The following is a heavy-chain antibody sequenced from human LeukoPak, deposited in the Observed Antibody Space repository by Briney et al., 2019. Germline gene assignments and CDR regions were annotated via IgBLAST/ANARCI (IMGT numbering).Heavy chain of an antibody. CDR2: IYSGGST. V-gene: IGHV3-66*01. CDR1: GFTVRSNY. J-gene: IGHJ4*02. CDR3: AGSYVSRSFDY. Sequence: GGSLRLSCAASGFTVRSNYMRWVRQAPGKGLEWVSVIYSGGSTYYADSVKGRFTISRDNSKNTLYLQMNSLRAEDTAVFYCAGSYVSRSFDYWGQGTLVTVSS. D-gene: IGHD3-16*01.